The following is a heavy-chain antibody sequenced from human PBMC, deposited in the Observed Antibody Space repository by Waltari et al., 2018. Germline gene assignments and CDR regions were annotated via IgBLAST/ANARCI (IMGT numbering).Heavy chain of an antibody. Sequence: QVQLVQSGAEVKKPGASVKVSCKASGYTFTSYAMHWVRQAPGQGLEWMGWINAGNGNTKYSQKFQGRVTITRDTSASTAYMELSSLRSEDTAVYYCARTYYYDSSGYYDDAFDIWGQGTMVTVSS. CDR2: INAGNGNT. D-gene: IGHD3-22*01. J-gene: IGHJ3*02. V-gene: IGHV1-3*01. CDR1: GYTFTSYA. CDR3: ARTYYYDSSGYYDDAFDI.